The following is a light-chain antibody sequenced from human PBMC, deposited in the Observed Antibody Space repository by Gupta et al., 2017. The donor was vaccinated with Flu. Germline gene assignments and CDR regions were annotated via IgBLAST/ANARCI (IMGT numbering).Light chain of an antibody. J-gene: IGLJ1*01. CDR3: TSYTSSSTLV. V-gene: IGLV2-14*01. Sequence: QSALTQPASVSGSPGQSITISCTGTSSDVGGYNYVSWYQQHPGKAPKLMIYEVSNRPSGVSNRFAGSKSGNTALLTISGHQAEDEADYYYTSYTSSSTLVFGTGTKVTVL. CDR2: EVS. CDR1: SSDVGGYNY.